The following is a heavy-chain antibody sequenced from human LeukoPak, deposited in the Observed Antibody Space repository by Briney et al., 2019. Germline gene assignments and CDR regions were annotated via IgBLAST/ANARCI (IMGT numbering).Heavy chain of an antibody. CDR2: ITSSGTYT. CDR1: GFTFSSYW. V-gene: IGHV3-21*01. CDR3: ARDPYSGNYGTYYYYYMDV. Sequence: PGGSLRLSCAASGFTFSSYWMSWVRQAPGKAMEWVSSITSSGTYTFYADSVKGRFTISRDNAKNSLYLQMDSLGPEDTAVYYCARDPYSGNYGTYYYYYMDVWGEGTTVTISS. J-gene: IGHJ6*03. D-gene: IGHD1-26*01.